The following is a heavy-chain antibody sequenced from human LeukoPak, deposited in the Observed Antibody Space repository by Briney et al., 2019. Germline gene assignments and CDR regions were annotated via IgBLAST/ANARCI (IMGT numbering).Heavy chain of an antibody. Sequence: SGGSLRLSGAASGFTFRSYWMHGVRKAPGKCLFWVSRINSDGSRIGYADSVKGRFPISRDKAKNTMYLQMNSLRVEDTAVYYCVRDLGWNEDYWGQGTLVTVSS. CDR1: GFTFRSYW. D-gene: IGHD1-1*01. V-gene: IGHV3-74*01. J-gene: IGHJ4*02. CDR3: VRDLGWNEDY. CDR2: INSDGSRI.